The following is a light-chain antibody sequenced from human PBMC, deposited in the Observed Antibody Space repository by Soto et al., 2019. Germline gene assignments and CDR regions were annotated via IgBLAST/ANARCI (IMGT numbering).Light chain of an antibody. Sequence: QSALAQPASVSGSPGQSITISCTGTSSDIGGHHFVSWYQQQSVKAPKIVIYEVTDRPSGVSDRFPGSKSGNTASLTISGLQPEDEADYYCSSYTSSSLDVFGTGTKVTVL. CDR2: EVT. CDR1: SSDIGGHHF. V-gene: IGLV2-14*01. CDR3: SSYTSSSLDV. J-gene: IGLJ1*01.